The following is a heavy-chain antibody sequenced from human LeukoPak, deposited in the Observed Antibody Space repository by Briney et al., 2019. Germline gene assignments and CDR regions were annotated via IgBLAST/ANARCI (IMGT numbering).Heavy chain of an antibody. Sequence: KPSETLSLTCTVSGDSISSNNYYWGWIRHPPGKGLEWVGSIYYSGSTYYNPSLKSRVTISVDTSKNQFSLKLSSVTAADTAVYYCPRGVAFDIWGQGTRVTVPP. J-gene: IGHJ3*02. V-gene: IGHV4-39*07. CDR2: IYYSGST. CDR3: PRGVAFDI. CDR1: GDSISSNNYY.